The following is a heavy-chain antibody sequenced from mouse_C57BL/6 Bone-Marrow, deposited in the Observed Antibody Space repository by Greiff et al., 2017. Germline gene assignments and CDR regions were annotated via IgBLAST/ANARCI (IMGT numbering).Heavy chain of an antibody. J-gene: IGHJ4*01. CDR2: ISSGGSYT. V-gene: IGHV5-6*01. D-gene: IGHD2-3*01. CDR1: GFTFSSYG. CDR3: ARLYDGYPFAMDY. Sequence: DVHLVESGGDLVKPGGSLKLSCAASGFTFSSYGMSWVRQTPDKRLEWVATISSGGSYTYYPDSVKGRFTFSRNNAKNTLYLQMSSLKSEDTAMYYCARLYDGYPFAMDYWGQGTSVTVSS.